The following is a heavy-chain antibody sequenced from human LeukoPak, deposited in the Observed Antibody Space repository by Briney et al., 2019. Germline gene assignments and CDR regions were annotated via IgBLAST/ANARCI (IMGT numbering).Heavy chain of an antibody. Sequence: SETLSLTCAVYGGSFSGYHWSWIRQPPGKGLEWIGEINHSGSTNYNPSLKSRGTISVDTSKSQFSLKLSSVTATDTAVYYCARGTNKGAFDIWGQGTMVTVS. CDR3: ARGTNKGAFDI. V-gene: IGHV4-34*01. D-gene: IGHD1-14*01. J-gene: IGHJ3*02. CDR2: INHSGST. CDR1: GGSFSGYH.